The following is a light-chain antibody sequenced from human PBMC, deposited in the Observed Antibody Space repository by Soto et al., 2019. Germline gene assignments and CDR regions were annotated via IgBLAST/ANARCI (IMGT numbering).Light chain of an antibody. CDR2: AAS. J-gene: IGKJ2*01. CDR1: QAISSS. CDR3: QHLNDYRYT. Sequence: DLQLTPSPSFLSASVGDRVTITCRASQAISSSLAWYQHNPGKAPKLLIYAASTLQNGVPSSFSGSGSGTEFTLTISSLQPEDFATYYCQHLNDYRYTFGQGTKVEIK. V-gene: IGKV1-9*01.